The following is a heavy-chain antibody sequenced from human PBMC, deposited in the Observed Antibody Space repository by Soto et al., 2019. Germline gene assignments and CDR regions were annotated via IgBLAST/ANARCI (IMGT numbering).Heavy chain of an antibody. V-gene: IGHV3-11*01. CDR1: GFTFSDYD. CDR3: ARMGPRAARPSY. Sequence: QVQLAESGGGLVEPGGYLRISCAASGFTFSDYDMSWIRQSPGKGLEWVSFVSSSGTTMYFADSVKGRFTISRDNAKKPLYLQMTSLRAEDTAVYYCARMGPRAARPSYWGQGTLVTVSS. CDR2: VSSSGTTM. D-gene: IGHD6-6*01. J-gene: IGHJ4*02.